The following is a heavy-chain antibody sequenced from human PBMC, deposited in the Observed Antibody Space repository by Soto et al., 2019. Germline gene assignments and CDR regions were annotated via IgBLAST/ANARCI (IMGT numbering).Heavy chain of an antibody. Sequence: ERSRRRSWVPSGITLSKFSMHWLRHAPSKALPWVAVISNDGSHTYYAYSLKGRFTISRDNSKSTLFLQMNSLRPTQTPVFYFAKYMGTWIQFSKIDQLGQGTKVTFAS. CDR1: GITLSKFS. J-gene: IGHJ5*02. V-gene: IGHV3-30*18. CDR2: ISNDGSHT. CDR3: AKYMGTWIQFSKIDQ. D-gene: IGHD5-18*01.